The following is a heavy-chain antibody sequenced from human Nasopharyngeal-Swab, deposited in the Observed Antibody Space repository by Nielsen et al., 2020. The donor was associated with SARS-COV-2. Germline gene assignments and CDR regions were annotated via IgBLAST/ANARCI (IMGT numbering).Heavy chain of an antibody. V-gene: IGHV1-46*01. J-gene: IGHJ6*02. Sequence: WVRQAPGQGLEWMGIINPSGGSTSYAQKFQGRVTMTRDTSTSTVYMELSSLRSEDTAVYYCARERGSDWYDRVYYGMDVWGQGTTVTVSS. CDR2: INPSGGST. D-gene: IGHD6-19*01. CDR3: ARERGSDWYDRVYYGMDV.